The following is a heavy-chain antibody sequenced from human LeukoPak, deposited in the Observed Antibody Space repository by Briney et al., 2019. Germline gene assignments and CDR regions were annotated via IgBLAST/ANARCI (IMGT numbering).Heavy chain of an antibody. V-gene: IGHV4-59*01. J-gene: IGHJ5*02. CDR2: IYYSGST. CDR1: GGSISSYY. Sequence: PSETLSLTCTVSGGSISSYYWSWIRQPPGKGLEWIGYIYYSGSTNYNPSLKSRVTISVDTSKNQFSLKLSSVAAADTAVYYCARVKQYWFDPWGQGTLVTVSS. CDR3: ARVKQYWFDP. D-gene: IGHD1/OR15-1a*01.